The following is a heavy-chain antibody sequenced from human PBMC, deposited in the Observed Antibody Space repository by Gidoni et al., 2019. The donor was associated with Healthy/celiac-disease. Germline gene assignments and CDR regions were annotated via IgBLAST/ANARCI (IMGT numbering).Heavy chain of an antibody. CDR2: IFSNDEK. CDR3: ARTAPGTMITFGGDEPIYFDY. V-gene: IGHV2-26*01. Sequence: QVTLKESVPVLVKPTETLTLTCTVSGFSLSNARMGVSWIRQPPGKALEWLAHIFSNDEKSYSTSLKSRLTISKDTSKSQVVLTMTNMDPVDTATYYCARTAPGTMITFGGDEPIYFDYWGQGTLVTVSS. CDR1: GFSLSNARMG. D-gene: IGHD3-16*01. J-gene: IGHJ4*02.